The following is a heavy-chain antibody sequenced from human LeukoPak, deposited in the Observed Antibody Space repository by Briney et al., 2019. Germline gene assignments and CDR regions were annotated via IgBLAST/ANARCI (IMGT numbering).Heavy chain of an antibody. CDR1: GFIFNNYG. V-gene: IGHV3-23*01. Sequence: GGSLRLSCAASGFIFNNYGLVWVRQAPGKGLEWVSAISNDGGGTTYADFVKGRFSVSRNNSKNTLFLQMNSLRAEDTALYYCAKGSSGYFFDLWGQGTLVTVSS. CDR2: ISNDGGGT. D-gene: IGHD3-22*01. J-gene: IGHJ4*02. CDR3: AKGSSGYFFDL.